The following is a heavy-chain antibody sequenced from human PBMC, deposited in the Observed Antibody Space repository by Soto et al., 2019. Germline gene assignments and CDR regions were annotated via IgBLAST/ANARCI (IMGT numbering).Heavy chain of an antibody. J-gene: IGHJ4*02. CDR2: IYHSGST. V-gene: IGHV4-30-2*01. CDR1: GGSISSGGYS. D-gene: IGHD1-26*01. Sequence: LSLTCAVSGGSISSGGYSWSWIRQPPGKGLEWIGYIYHSGSTYYNPSLKSRVTISVDRSKNQFSLKLSSVTAADTAVYYCARGGGSYYGFDYWGQGTLVTVSS. CDR3: ARGGGSYYGFDY.